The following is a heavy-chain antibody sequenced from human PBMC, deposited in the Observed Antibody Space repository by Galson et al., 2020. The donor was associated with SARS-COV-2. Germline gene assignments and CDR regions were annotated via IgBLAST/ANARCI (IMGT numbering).Heavy chain of an antibody. CDR3: TRERGYSYGYSDY. CDR2: ISGTSTNI. D-gene: IGHD5-18*01. Sequence: NSGGSLRLSCAASGFNFSSYSMNWVRQAPGQGLEWVSSISGTSTNIYYADSVKGRFTISRDNAKNSLYLQMNSLGTEDTAVYYCTRERGYSYGYSDYWGQGTLVTVSS. V-gene: IGHV3-21*06. J-gene: IGHJ4*02. CDR1: GFNFSSYS.